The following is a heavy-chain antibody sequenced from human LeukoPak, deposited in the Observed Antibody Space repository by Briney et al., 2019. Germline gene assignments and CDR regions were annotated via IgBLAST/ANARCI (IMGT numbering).Heavy chain of an antibody. CDR2: ISAYNGNT. Sequence: GASVKVSCKASGYTFTSYGISWVRQAPGQGLEWMGWISAYNGNTNYAQKFQGRVTMTRDMSTSTVYMELSSLRSEDTAVYYCARGPGEGGSSGYYYGKPEDPAEYYFDYWGQGTLVTVSS. V-gene: IGHV1-18*01. J-gene: IGHJ4*02. CDR3: ARGPGEGGSSGYYYGKPEDPAEYYFDY. CDR1: GYTFTSYG. D-gene: IGHD3-22*01.